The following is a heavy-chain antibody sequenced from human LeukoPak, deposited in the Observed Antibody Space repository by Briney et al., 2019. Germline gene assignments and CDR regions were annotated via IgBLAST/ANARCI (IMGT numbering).Heavy chain of an antibody. J-gene: IGHJ5*02. V-gene: IGHV1-18*01. D-gene: IGHD6-6*01. CDR1: GYTFTSYG. Sequence: ASVKVSCKASGYTFTSYGISWVRQAPGQGLEWMGWISAYNGNTNYAQKLQGRVTMTTDTSTSTAYMELRSLRSDDTAVYYCARDVVAAHPLALTSPNNWFDPWGQGTLVTVSS. CDR2: ISAYNGNT. CDR3: ARDVVAAHPLALTSPNNWFDP.